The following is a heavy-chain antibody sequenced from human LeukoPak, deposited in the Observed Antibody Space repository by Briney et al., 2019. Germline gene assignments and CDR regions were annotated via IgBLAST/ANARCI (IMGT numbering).Heavy chain of an antibody. Sequence: ASVKVSCKTSVGTFSRYALSWVRQAPGQGLEWMGRIIPILGMANYAEKFQGRVTISADKSTSTGYMELRSLRSEDTAVYYCARGRGSRTGSNGDYFDDWGQGTLVTVSS. D-gene: IGHD3/OR15-3a*01. CDR1: VGTFSRYA. J-gene: IGHJ4*02. CDR2: IIPILGMA. CDR3: ARGRGSRTGSNGDYFDD. V-gene: IGHV1-69*04.